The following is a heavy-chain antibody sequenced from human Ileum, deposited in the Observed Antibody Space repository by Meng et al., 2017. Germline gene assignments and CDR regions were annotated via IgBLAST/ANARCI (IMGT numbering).Heavy chain of an antibody. J-gene: IGHJ3*02. D-gene: IGHD3-9*01. V-gene: IGHV4-39*07. CDR2: IYYSGST. CDR3: ARDPPDILTGYYAFDI. Sequence: QAQLQESGPGLVKPSETLSLTCAVSGGSISNSNYYWGWIRQPPGKGLEWIGTIYYSGSTYYNPSLKSRVTISVDTSKNQFSLKLRAVTAADTAVYFCARDPPDILTGYYAFDIWGQGTMVTV. CDR1: GGSISNSNYY.